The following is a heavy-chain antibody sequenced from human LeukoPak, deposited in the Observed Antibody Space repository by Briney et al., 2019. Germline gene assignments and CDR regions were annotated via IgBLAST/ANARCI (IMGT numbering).Heavy chain of an antibody. CDR1: GYTFTSYY. CDR2: INPSGGST. CDR3: ARDMVRGVTGYYFDY. D-gene: IGHD3-10*01. J-gene: IGHJ4*02. V-gene: IGHV1-46*01. Sequence: GASVKVSCKASGYTFTSYYMHWVRQAPGQGLEWMGIINPSGGSTSYAQKFQGRVTMTRDTSMSTVYMELSSLRSEDTAVYYCARDMVRGVTGYYFDYWGQGTLVTVSS.